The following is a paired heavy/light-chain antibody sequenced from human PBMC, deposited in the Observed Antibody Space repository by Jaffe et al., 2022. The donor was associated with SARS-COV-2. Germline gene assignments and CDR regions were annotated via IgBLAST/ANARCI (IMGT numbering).Light chain of an antibody. CDR3: AVWDDSLRVVV. CDR2: GDN. CDR1: NSNIGTNH. V-gene: IGLV1-47*01. J-gene: IGLJ2*01. Sequence: QSVVTQPPSASGTPGQRVTISCSGSNSNIGTNHVHWYRQLPGTAPKLLIYGDNQRPSGVPDRFSGSKPGTSASLAISGLRSEDEADYFCAVWDDSLRVVVFGGGTKLTVL.
Heavy chain of an antibody. CDR3: ARALKENTKTMDV. J-gene: IGHJ6*03. D-gene: IGHD2-2*01. V-gene: IGHV3-30*04. CDR1: GFTLSSHA. CDR2: ISYDGNNK. Sequence: QVQLVESGGGVVQPGRSLRLSCVASGFTLSSHAMHWVRQAPGKGLEWVTLISYDGNNKYYADSVRGRFTISRENSRNSLYLQMNSLRGEDTGVYFCARALKENTKTMDVWGKGTTVTVSS.